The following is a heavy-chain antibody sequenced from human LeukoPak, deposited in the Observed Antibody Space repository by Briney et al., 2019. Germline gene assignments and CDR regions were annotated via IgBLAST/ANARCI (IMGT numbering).Heavy chain of an antibody. CDR2: IYYSGST. CDR3: ARGGSYSYYFDY. V-gene: IGHV4-39*01. Sequence: SETLSLTCTVSGGSISSSSYYWGWIRQPPGKGLEWIGSIYYSGSTYYNPSLKSRVTISVDTSKNQFSLKLRSVTAADTAVYYCARGGSYSYYFDYWGQGTLVTVSS. D-gene: IGHD1-26*01. CDR1: GGSISSSSYY. J-gene: IGHJ4*02.